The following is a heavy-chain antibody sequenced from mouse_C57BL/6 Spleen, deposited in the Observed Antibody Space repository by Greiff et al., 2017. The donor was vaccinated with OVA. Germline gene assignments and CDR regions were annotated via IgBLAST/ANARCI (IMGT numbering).Heavy chain of an antibody. CDR3: TTGWLCAY. Sequence: EVQLQQSGAELVRPGASVKLSCTASGFNIKDDYMHWVKQRPEQGLEWIGWIDPENGDTEYASKFQGKATITADTSSNTAYLQLSSLTSEDTAVYYCTTGWLCAYWGQGTLVTVSA. CDR1: GFNIKDDY. D-gene: IGHD1-1*02. J-gene: IGHJ3*01. V-gene: IGHV14-4*01. CDR2: IDPENGDT.